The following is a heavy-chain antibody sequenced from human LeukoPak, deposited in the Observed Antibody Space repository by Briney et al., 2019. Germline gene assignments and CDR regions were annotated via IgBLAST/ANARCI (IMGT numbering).Heavy chain of an antibody. CDR2: IIPIFGTA. CDR3: ARWPRAVAGNGAFDI. V-gene: IGHV1-69*06. Sequence: ASVKVSCKASGGTFSSYAISWVRQAPGQGLEWMGGIIPIFGTANYAQKFQGRVTITADKSTSTAYMELSSLRSEDTAVYYCARWPRAVAGNGAFDIWGQGTMVTVSS. D-gene: IGHD6-19*01. J-gene: IGHJ3*02. CDR1: GGTFSSYA.